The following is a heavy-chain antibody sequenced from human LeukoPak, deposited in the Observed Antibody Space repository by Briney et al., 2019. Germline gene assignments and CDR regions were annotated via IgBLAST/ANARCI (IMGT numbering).Heavy chain of an antibody. CDR2: INPSGGST. Sequence: VASVKVSCKASGYTFTSYYMHWVRQAPGQGLEWMGIINPSGGSTSYAQKFQGRVTMTRDMSTSTVYMELSSLRSEDTAVYYCARAGFTFSDYFGSFFDYWGQGTLVTVSS. V-gene: IGHV1-46*01. CDR3: ARAGFTFSDYFGSFFDY. J-gene: IGHJ4*02. D-gene: IGHD3-10*01. CDR1: GYTFTSYY.